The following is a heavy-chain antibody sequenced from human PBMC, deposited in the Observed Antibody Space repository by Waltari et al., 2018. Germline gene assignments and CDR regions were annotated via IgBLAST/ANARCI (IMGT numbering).Heavy chain of an antibody. CDR2: ISGSGGST. CDR3: AKDSQPRVTGDEWAAFDY. CDR1: GFTFSSYA. D-gene: IGHD7-27*01. Sequence: EVQLVESGGGLVQPGGSLRLSCAASGFTFSSYAMSWVRQAPGKGLGWVSAISGSGGSTYYADPGKGRFTISRENSKNTLYLQMNSLRAEDTTVYYWAKDSQPRVTGDEWAAFDYWGQGTLVTVSS. J-gene: IGHJ4*02. V-gene: IGHV3-23*04.